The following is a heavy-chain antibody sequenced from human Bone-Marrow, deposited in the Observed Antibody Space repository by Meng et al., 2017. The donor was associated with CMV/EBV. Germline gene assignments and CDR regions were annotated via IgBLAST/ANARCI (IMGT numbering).Heavy chain of an antibody. J-gene: IGHJ4*02. CDR1: GFTFSSYG. CDR2: IRYDGSNK. Sequence: LSLTCAASGFTFSSYGMHWVRQAPGKGLEWVAFIRYDGSNKYYADSVKGRFTISRDNSKNTLYLQMNSLRAEDTAVYYCARSEGYSSSSRPGQPARPGVQIDYWGQGTLVTVSS. V-gene: IGHV3-30*02. D-gene: IGHD6-6*01. CDR3: ARSEGYSSSSRPGQPARPGVQIDY.